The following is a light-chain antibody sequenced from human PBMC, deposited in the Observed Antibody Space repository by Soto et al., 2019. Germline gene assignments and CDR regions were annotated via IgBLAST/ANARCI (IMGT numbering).Light chain of an antibody. CDR1: QSVSST. CDR2: GAS. CDR3: QQYGSSHT. Sequence: DIVMTQSPDTLSVSPGERATLFCRASQSVSSTVAWYQQRPGQAPRLLIYGASSRATGIPDRFSGSGSGTDFTLTISRLEPEDFAVYYCQQYGSSHTFGQGTRLEIK. J-gene: IGKJ5*01. V-gene: IGKV3-20*01.